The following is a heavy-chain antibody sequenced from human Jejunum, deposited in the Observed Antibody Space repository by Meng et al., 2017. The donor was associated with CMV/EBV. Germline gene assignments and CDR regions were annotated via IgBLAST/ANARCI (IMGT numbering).Heavy chain of an antibody. V-gene: IGHV1-18*01. CDR1: GYTFTNYG. J-gene: IGHJ4*02. CDR3: ARVEVGITSGDY. CDR2: INAYNGDT. Sequence: QLVQLGGGGKEPGASWKVSCKASGYTFTNYGITWVRQAPGQGLEWMGWINAYNGDTNYAQTLQGRVTMTTDTSTSTAYMELRSLRSDDTAVYYCARVEVGITSGDYWGQGTLVTVSS. D-gene: IGHD1-26*01.